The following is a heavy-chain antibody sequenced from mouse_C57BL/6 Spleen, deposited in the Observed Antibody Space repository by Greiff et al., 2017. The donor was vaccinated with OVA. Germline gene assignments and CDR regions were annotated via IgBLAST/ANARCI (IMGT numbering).Heavy chain of an antibody. Sequence: EVQLQESGGGLVKPGGSLKLSCAASGFTFSSYAMSWVRQTPEKRLEWVATISDGGSYTYYPDNVKGRFTISRDNAKDNLYLQMSHLKSEDTAMYYCASYYYGSSWFAYWGQGTLVTVSA. CDR3: ASYYYGSSWFAY. CDR2: ISDGGSYT. V-gene: IGHV5-4*01. D-gene: IGHD1-1*01. CDR1: GFTFSSYA. J-gene: IGHJ3*01.